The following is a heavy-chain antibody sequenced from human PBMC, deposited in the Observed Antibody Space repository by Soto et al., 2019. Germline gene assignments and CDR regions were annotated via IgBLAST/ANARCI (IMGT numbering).Heavy chain of an antibody. V-gene: IGHV1-18*04. D-gene: IGHD3-9*01. J-gene: IGHJ5*02. CDR1: GYSFSTYD. CDR3: ATSYDKGFDP. Sequence: ASVKVSCKASGYSFSTYDISWLRRAPGQGPEWMGRISPKNGNTNYAQSFQDRVTMTADTSSSTAYMELRGLRSDDTANYYCATSYDKGFDPWGQGTLVTVSS. CDR2: ISPKNGNT.